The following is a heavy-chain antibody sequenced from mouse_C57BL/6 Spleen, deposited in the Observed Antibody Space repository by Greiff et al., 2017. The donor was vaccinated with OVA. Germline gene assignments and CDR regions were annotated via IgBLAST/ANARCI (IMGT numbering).Heavy chain of an antibody. CDR3: TEELGEAWFAY. V-gene: IGHV6-3*01. CDR1: GFTLSNYW. J-gene: IGHJ3*01. D-gene: IGHD4-1*01. Sequence: EVKLVESGGGLVQPGGSMKLSCVASGFTLSNYWMNWVRQSPEKGLEWVAQIRLKSDNYATHYAESVKGRFTISRDDSKSSVYLQMNNLRAEDTGIYYCTEELGEAWFAYWGQGTLVTVSA. CDR2: IRLKSDNYAT.